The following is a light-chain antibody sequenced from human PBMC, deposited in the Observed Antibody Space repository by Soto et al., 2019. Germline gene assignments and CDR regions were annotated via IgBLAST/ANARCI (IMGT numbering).Light chain of an antibody. Sequence: EIVLTQSPVTLSLSPGERATLSCRASQSVSSYLAWYQQRPGQAPRLLIYDAFNRATGIPARFSGSGSGTDFTITSSSLAPEDFAVYYCQQRSNWPLTFVGGTKVEIK. CDR3: QQRSNWPLT. CDR1: QSVSSY. CDR2: DAF. J-gene: IGKJ4*01. V-gene: IGKV3-11*01.